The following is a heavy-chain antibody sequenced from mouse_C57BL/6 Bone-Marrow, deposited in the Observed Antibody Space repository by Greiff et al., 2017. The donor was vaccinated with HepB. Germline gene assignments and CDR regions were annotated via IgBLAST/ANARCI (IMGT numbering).Heavy chain of an antibody. J-gene: IGHJ4*01. CDR2: ISSGGSYT. Sequence: EVKLMESGGDLVKPGGSLKLSCAASGFTFSSYGMSWVRQTPDKRLEWVATISSGGSYTYYPDSVKGRFTISRDNAKNTLYLQMSSLKSEDTAMYYCARQEGGYDGYAMDYWGQGTSVTVSS. D-gene: IGHD2-2*01. V-gene: IGHV5-6*01. CDR3: ARQEGGYDGYAMDY. CDR1: GFTFSSYG.